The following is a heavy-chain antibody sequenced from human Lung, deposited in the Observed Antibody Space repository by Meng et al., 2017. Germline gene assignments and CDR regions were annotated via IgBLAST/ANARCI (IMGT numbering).Heavy chain of an antibody. Sequence: QVQVQESAPRLVKPSETLSLTCAVSGGSISSGNWWRWLGQTPGKGLEWMGEISQSGNTNYSPSFRGRVTMSVGRSRDQFSLELNSVTAADTAVYCCARNGAYCLHSWGQGTLVTVSS. V-gene: IGHV4-4*01. CDR3: ARNGAYCLHS. D-gene: IGHD4-17*01. CDR1: GGSISSGNW. J-gene: IGHJ4*02. CDR2: ISQSGNT.